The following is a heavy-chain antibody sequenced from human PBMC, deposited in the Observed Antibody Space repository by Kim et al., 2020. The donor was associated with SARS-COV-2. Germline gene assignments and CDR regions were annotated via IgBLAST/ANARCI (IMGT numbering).Heavy chain of an antibody. Sequence: PSLKSRVTISVDTSKNQFSLKLSSVTAADTAVYYCARSSSSCSLNNWFDPWGQGTLVTVSS. V-gene: IGHV4-34*01. D-gene: IGHD6-13*01. CDR3: ARSSSSCSLNNWFDP. J-gene: IGHJ5*02.